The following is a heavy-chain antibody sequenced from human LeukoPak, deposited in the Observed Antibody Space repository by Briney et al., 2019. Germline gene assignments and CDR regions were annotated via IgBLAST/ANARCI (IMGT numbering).Heavy chain of an antibody. CDR2: ISYDGSNK. CDR3: AKAHFDY. J-gene: IGHJ4*02. Sequence: PGGSLRLSCAASGFTFSSYAMHWVRQAPGKGLEWVAVISYDGSNKYYADSVKGRFTISRDNSKNTLYLQMNSLRAEDTAVYYCAKAHFDYWGQGTLVTVSS. V-gene: IGHV3-30-3*01. CDR1: GFTFSSYA.